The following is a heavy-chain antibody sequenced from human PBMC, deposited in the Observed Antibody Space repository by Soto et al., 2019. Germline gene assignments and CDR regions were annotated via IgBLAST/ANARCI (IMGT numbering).Heavy chain of an antibody. CDR2: IYPSDSDT. CDR1: GYVFTSYW. V-gene: IGHV5-51*01. CDR3: ARVYGKYFQH. D-gene: IGHD4-17*01. J-gene: IGHJ1*01. Sequence: GESLKISCKGSGYVFTSYWIAWVRQMPGKGLEWMGLIYPSDSDTRYSPSFQGQVTISADKSINTAYLQWGSLKASDTAMYYCARVYGKYFQHWGQGTPVTVPQ.